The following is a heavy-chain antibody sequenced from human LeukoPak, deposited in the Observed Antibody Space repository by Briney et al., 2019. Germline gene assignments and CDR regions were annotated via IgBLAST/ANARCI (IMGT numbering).Heavy chain of an antibody. CDR3: ARAGGYSSSLSYYYYYYMDV. CDR1: GYTFTSYD. D-gene: IGHD6-6*01. J-gene: IGHJ6*03. CDR2: MNPNSGNT. Sequence: GASVKVSCKASGYTFTSYDINWVRQATEQGLEWMGWMNPNSGNTGYAQKFQGRVTITRNTSISTAYMELSSLRSEDTAVYYCARAGGYSSSLSYYYYYYMDVWGKGTTGTISS. V-gene: IGHV1-8*03.